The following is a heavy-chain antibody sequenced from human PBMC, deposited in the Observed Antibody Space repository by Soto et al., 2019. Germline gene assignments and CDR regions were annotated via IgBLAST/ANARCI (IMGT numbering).Heavy chain of an antibody. Sequence: TWETLSLACTVSGSSVVSYGYVWACIRQPPGKGLELIAYISDTFDTNYSPSLESRVTICIDTSRNQFCLTVTSVTAEDTAVYFCERILVRVNLDLWGPGSLVPLSS. V-gene: IGHV4-61*08. J-gene: IGHJ4*02. CDR1: GSSVVSYGYV. CDR2: ISDTFDT. D-gene: IGHD2-15*01. CDR3: ERILVRVNLDL.